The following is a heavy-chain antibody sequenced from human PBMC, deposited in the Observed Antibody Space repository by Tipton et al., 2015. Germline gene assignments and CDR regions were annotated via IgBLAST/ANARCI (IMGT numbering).Heavy chain of an antibody. J-gene: IGHJ5*02. Sequence: SLRLSCAAHRFYLSKYDMHWLRQAPGKGLEWVAVMYYEDSNKDYAESVKGRFNISRDSSKNTLHLYMNSLRVEDTGIYYCAKGSPYFGVGWFDPWGQGTLVTVSS. D-gene: IGHD2-21*01. CDR2: MYYEDSNK. V-gene: IGHV3-33*06. CDR3: AKGSPYFGVGWFDP. CDR1: RFYLSKYD.